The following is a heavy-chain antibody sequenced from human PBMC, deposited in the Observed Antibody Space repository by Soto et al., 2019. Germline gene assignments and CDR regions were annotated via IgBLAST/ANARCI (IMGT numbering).Heavy chain of an antibody. Sequence: ASVKVSCKASGYTFTGHYIHWVRQAPQQGPEWMGEIGPESGATRYAQRFQGRVTMTMDTSITTVYMELRNLSPDDTAVYYCGRGRSGQIVVFYWGQGTPVTVSS. V-gene: IGHV1-2*02. CDR3: GRGRSGQIVVFY. CDR2: IGPESGAT. D-gene: IGHD1-26*01. CDR1: GYTFTGHY. J-gene: IGHJ4*02.